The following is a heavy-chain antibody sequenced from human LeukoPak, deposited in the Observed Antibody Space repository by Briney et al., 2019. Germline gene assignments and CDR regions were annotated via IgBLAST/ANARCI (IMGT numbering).Heavy chain of an antibody. CDR1: GFTFSSYN. D-gene: IGHD3-22*01. V-gene: IGHV3-48*04. CDR2: ISSSSSTI. CDR3: ARNFGGGDSSGPYY. J-gene: IGHJ4*02. Sequence: GGSLRLSCVASGFTFSSYNMNWVRQAPGKGLEWVSYISSSSSTIYYADSVKGRFTISRDNAKNSLYLQVNSLRAEDTALYYCARNFGGGDSSGPYYWGQGTLVTVSS.